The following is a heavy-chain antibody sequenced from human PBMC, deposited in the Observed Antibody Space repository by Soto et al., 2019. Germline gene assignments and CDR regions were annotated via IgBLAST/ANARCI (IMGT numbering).Heavy chain of an antibody. Sequence: GGSLRLSCAASGFTFSSYAMHWVRQAPGKGLEWVAVISYDGSNEYHADSVKGRFTIFRDNSKKTLYLQMNSLRGDDTGVYYCARDYCDRTTCLPGFDYWGQGTLVTVSS. D-gene: IGHD3-22*01. V-gene: IGHV3-30-3*01. J-gene: IGHJ4*02. CDR1: GFTFSSYA. CDR3: ARDYCDRTTCLPGFDY. CDR2: ISYDGSNE.